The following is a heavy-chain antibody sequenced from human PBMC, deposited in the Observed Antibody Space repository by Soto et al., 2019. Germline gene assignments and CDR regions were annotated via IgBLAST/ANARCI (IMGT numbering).Heavy chain of an antibody. D-gene: IGHD2-21*02. CDR1: GGSHSGNY. J-gene: IGHJ4*02. CDR3: ARTTAAIHLNY. V-gene: IGHV4-34*01. Sequence: PSDTLSHTCAVYGGSHSGNYWGWIRQPPGKGLEWIGETHHSGSTAYNPSLKSRVTISVDTSRNQFSLKLNSVTAADTAVYYCARTTAAIHLNYWSQGTLVTVS. CDR2: THHSGST.